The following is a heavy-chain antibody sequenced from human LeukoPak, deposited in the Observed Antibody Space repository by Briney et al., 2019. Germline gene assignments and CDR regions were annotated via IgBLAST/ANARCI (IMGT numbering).Heavy chain of an antibody. J-gene: IGHJ4*02. CDR2: IYYSGST. CDR3: ARHFEWSLDY. D-gene: IGHD3-9*01. V-gene: IGHV4-39*01. CDR1: GGFISSSSYY. Sequence: KPSETLSLTCTVSGGFISSSSYYWGWIRQPPGKGLEWIGSIYYSGSTYYNPSLKSRVTISVDTSKNQFSLKLSSVTAADTAVYYCARHFEWSLDYWGQGTLVTVSS.